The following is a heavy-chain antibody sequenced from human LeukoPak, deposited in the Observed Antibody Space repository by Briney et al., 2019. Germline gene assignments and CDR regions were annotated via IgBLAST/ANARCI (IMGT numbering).Heavy chain of an antibody. CDR1: GFTFSSYA. J-gene: IGHJ3*02. CDR2: ISYDGSNK. CDR3: ARVDCSSTSCPLSVGAFDI. Sequence: AGGSLRLSCAASGFTFSSYAMHWVRQAPGKGLEWVAVISYDGSNKYYADSVKGRFTISRDNSKNTLYLQMNSLRAEDTAVYYCARVDCSSTSCPLSVGAFDIWGQGTMVTVSS. V-gene: IGHV3-30-3*01. D-gene: IGHD2-2*01.